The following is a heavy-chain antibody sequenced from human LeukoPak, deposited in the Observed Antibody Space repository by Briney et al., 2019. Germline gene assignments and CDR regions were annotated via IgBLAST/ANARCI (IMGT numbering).Heavy chain of an antibody. Sequence: GGSLRLSCAASGFTFSSYSMNWVRQAPGKGLEWVSSISSSSYIYYADSVKGRFTISRDNAKNSLYLQMNSLRAEDTAVYYCARMKGGSYGGDYWGQGTLVTVSS. CDR1: GFTFSSYS. D-gene: IGHD1-26*01. CDR3: ARMKGGSYGGDY. J-gene: IGHJ4*02. V-gene: IGHV3-21*01. CDR2: ISSSSYI.